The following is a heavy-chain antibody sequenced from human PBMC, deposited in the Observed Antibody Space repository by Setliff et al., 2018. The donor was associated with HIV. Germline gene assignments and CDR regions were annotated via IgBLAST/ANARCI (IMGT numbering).Heavy chain of an antibody. D-gene: IGHD3-22*01. V-gene: IGHV4-61*09. CDR2: IYTSGST. Sequence: PSETLSLTCTVSGGSISSGSYYWSWIRQPAGKGLEWIGHIYTSGSTNYNPSLKSRVTISVDTSKNQFSLKLSSVTAADTAVYYCARAPGAYYYDSSAYYHPVWGQGTLVTVSS. CDR1: GGSISSGSYY. J-gene: IGHJ4*02. CDR3: ARAPGAYYYDSSAYYHPV.